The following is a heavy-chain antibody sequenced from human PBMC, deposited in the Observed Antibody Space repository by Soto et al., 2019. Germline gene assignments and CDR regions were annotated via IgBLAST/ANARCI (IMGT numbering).Heavy chain of an antibody. J-gene: IGHJ5*02. CDR1: VINVGSFI. V-gene: IGHV1-69*02. CDR3: TTLGP. Sequence: QAHLVQSGAEVKKPGSSVMVSCKASVINVGSFIISWVRQAPGQGLEWMGKTAPMFKQTNYARRFEGRVTITADTSTNTVYMELTDLQFEDTAVYYCTTLGPWGQGTQVTVSS. CDR2: TAPMFKQT.